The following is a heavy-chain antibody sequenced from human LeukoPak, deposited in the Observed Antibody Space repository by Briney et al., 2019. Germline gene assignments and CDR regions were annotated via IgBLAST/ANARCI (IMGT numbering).Heavy chain of an antibody. CDR2: ISGSGGST. V-gene: IGHV3-23*01. Sequence: PGGSLRLSCAASGFTFSSYAMSWVRQAPGKGLEWVSAISGSGGSTYYADSVKGRFTISRDNSKNTLYLQMNSLRAEDTAVYYCAKTPVELHSSSWYVGAFDIWGQGTMVTVSS. J-gene: IGHJ3*02. CDR1: GFTFSSYA. D-gene: IGHD6-13*01. CDR3: AKTPVELHSSSWYVGAFDI.